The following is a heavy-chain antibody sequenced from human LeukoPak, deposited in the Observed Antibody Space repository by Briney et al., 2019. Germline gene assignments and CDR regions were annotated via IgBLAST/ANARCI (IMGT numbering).Heavy chain of an antibody. J-gene: IGHJ3*02. D-gene: IGHD3-16*02. CDR1: GFTFSSDG. CDR2: ISYDGSHK. CDR3: ATASKLSYDTFDI. Sequence: GGSLRLSCAASGFTFSSDGMHWVRQALGKGLEWVAVISYDGSHKYYADFVKGRFTISRDNSKNTLYLQMNSLRAEDTAVYYCATASKLSYDTFDIWAQGTVVTVSS. V-gene: IGHV3-30*03.